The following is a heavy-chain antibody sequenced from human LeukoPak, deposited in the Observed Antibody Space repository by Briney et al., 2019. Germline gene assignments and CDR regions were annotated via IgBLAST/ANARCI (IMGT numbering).Heavy chain of an antibody. CDR3: ALMITFGGVIVIQGAFDI. D-gene: IGHD3-16*02. J-gene: IGHJ3*02. Sequence: PSQTLSLTCTVSGGSISSGDYYWSWSRQPPGKGLEWIGYIYYSGSTYYNPSLKSRVTISVDTSKNQFSLKLSSVTAADTAVYYCALMITFGGVIVIQGAFDIWGQGTMVTVSS. CDR1: GGSISSGDYY. CDR2: IYYSGST. V-gene: IGHV4-30-4*08.